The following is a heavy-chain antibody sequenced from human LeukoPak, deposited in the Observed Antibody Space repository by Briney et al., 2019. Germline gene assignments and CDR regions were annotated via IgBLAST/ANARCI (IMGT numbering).Heavy chain of an antibody. CDR1: GFTFSSYW. CDR3: TKRPNSRSWSYFDY. V-gene: IGHV3-74*01. Sequence: PGGSLRLSCAASGFTFSSYWMHWVRQAPGKGLVWVSRINTDGSITSYADSVKGRFTISRDNAKNTLYLQMNSLRAEDTAVYYCTKRPNSRSWSYFDYWAQETLVTVSS. D-gene: IGHD6-13*01. J-gene: IGHJ4*02. CDR2: INTDGSIT.